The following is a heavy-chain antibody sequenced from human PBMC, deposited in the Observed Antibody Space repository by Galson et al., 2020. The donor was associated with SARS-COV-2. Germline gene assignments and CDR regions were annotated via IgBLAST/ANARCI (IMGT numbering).Heavy chain of an antibody. J-gene: IGHJ6*02. CDR1: GFSFRDYD. Sequence: GESLKISCAAFGFSFRDYDMSRVRQAPGRGLEWVSTASGSASKTFQAESVKGRSTLTSDNSKNTLSLQMNNLRVEDTAVYYCAKGHLLYSYLGGGYRPPDYYNVDVWGLGTTVTVSS. V-gene: IGHV3-23*01. D-gene: IGHD3-16*02. CDR2: ASGSASKT. CDR3: AKGHLLYSYLGGGYRPPDYYNVDV.